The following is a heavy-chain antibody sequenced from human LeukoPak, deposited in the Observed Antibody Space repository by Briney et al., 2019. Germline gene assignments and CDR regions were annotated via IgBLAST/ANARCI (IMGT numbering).Heavy chain of an antibody. D-gene: IGHD3-22*01. CDR1: GLTFSSYA. Sequence: GGSLRLSCAASGLTFSSYAMSWVRQAPGKGLEWGSAISGSGGSTYYGDSVKGRFTICRDNSKNALYLQMNGLRDEDTAVYYCAKDQCLKGQYYYDSSGYLFDYWGQGTLVTVSS. CDR2: ISGSGGST. J-gene: IGHJ4*02. V-gene: IGHV3-23*01. CDR3: AKDQCLKGQYYYDSSGYLFDY.